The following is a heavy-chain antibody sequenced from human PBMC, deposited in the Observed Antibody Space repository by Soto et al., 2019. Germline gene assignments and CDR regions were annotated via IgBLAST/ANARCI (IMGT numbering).Heavy chain of an antibody. CDR1: GYTFTGYY. CDR3: ARDQARTGEDAFDI. Sequence: ASVKVSCKASGYTFTGYYMHWVRQAHGQGLEWMGWINPNSGGKNYAQKFQGWVTMTRDTSISTAYMELSRLRSDDTAVYYCARDQARTGEDAFDIWGQGTMVTVSS. V-gene: IGHV1-2*04. CDR2: INPNSGGK. J-gene: IGHJ3*02. D-gene: IGHD7-27*01.